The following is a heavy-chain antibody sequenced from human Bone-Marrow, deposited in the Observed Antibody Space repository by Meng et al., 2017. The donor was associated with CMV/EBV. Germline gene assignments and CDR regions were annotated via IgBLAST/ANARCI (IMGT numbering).Heavy chain of an antibody. D-gene: IGHD3-22*01. CDR3: AKHYYDSSGYYPEAFQI. V-gene: IGHV3-23*01. J-gene: IGHJ3*02. Sequence: GESLKISCAASGFTLRSYAMSWVRQAPGKGPEWVSAISSTGSTHYADSVKGRFTISRDNFKNTLHLQMNSLRAEDTAVYYCAKHYYDSSGYYPEAFQIWGQGTMVTVSS. CDR1: GFTLRSYA. CDR2: ISSTGST.